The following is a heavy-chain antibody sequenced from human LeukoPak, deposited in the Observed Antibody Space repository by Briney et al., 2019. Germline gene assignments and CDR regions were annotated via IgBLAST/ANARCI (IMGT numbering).Heavy chain of an antibody. CDR1: GYTFTSYY. J-gene: IGHJ4*02. V-gene: IGHV1-46*01. CDR2: INPSGGSA. D-gene: IGHD2-2*01. Sequence: ASVKVSCKASGYTFTSYYMHWVRQAPGQGLEWMGIINPSGGSASYAQKFQGRVTMTRDTSTSTVYMELSSLRSEDTAVYYCAREYQRWGLFYWGQGTLVTVSS. CDR3: AREYQRWGLFY.